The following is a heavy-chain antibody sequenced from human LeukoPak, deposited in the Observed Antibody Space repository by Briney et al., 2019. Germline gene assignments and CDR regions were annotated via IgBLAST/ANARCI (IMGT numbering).Heavy chain of an antibody. Sequence: GGPRRFSCAASGFSFISCWMYWVRKAPGKGLFWFSRINSDGSSTSYADSVKGRFTISRDNAKNTLYLQMNSLRVEDTAVYYCARARYSYGDFDYWGQGTLVTVSS. J-gene: IGHJ4*02. V-gene: IGHV3-74*01. CDR1: GFSFISCW. CDR2: INSDGSST. D-gene: IGHD5-18*01. CDR3: ARARYSYGDFDY.